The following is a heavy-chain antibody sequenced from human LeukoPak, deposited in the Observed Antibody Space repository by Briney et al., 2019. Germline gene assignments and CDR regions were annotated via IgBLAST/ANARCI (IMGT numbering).Heavy chain of an antibody. CDR2: TYYKSKWNN. Sequence: SQTLSLTCAISGDSVSRNSAAWNWIRQSPSRGLEWLGRTYYKSKWNNNYAVSVKSRITINSDTSKNQFSLQLNSVIPEYTAVYYCARGDQGFDYWGQGTLVTVSS. CDR1: GDSVSRNSAA. V-gene: IGHV6-1*01. CDR3: ARGDQGFDY. J-gene: IGHJ4*02.